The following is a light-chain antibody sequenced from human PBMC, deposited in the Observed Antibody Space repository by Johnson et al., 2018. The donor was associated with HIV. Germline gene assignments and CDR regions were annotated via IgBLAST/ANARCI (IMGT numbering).Light chain of an antibody. CDR1: SSDMGNYA. J-gene: IGLJ1*01. CDR2: DNN. V-gene: IGLV1-51*01. CDR3: GTWDSSLSAV. Sequence: QSVLTQPPSVSAAPGQKVTISCSGSSSDMGNYAVSWYQQLPGTAPKLLIYDNNKRPSGIPDRFSGSKSGTSATLGLTGLQTGDEADYYCGTWDSSLSAVFGTGTKVTVL.